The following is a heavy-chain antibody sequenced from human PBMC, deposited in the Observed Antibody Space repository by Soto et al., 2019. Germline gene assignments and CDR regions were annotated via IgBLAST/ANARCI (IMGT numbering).Heavy chain of an antibody. CDR2: ISAGGVST. CDR1: GFTFAGYF. V-gene: IGHV3-23*01. J-gene: IGHJ3*02. CDR3: ARDRSSQQLPLDALDI. Sequence: GGSLRLSCGASGFTFAGYFMSWVRQAPGKGLEWVSTISAGGVSTYNADSVEGRFTISRDNAKNTLTLQMNSLRAEDAAVYYCARDRSSQQLPLDALDIWGQGTMVTVSS. D-gene: IGHD2-2*01.